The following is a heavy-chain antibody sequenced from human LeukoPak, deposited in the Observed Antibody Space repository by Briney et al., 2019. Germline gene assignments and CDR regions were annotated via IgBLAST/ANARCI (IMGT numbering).Heavy chain of an antibody. CDR1: GFTFSSYG. CDR3: AKDRGYSSSFFDY. V-gene: IGHV3-30*02. D-gene: IGHD6-6*01. Sequence: GGSLRLSCAASGFTFSSYGMHWVRQAPGKGLEWVAFIRYDGSNKYYADSVKGRFTISRDNSKNTLYLQMNSLRAEDTAVYYWAKDRGYSSSFFDYWGQGTLVTVSS. J-gene: IGHJ4*02. CDR2: IRYDGSNK.